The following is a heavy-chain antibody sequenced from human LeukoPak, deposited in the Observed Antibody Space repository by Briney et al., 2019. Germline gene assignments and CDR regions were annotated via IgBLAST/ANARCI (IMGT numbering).Heavy chain of an antibody. V-gene: IGHV1-8*03. CDR2: MNPNSGNT. CDR1: GYTFIIYD. Sequence: ASVTVSFKASGYTFIIYDINWVRQAAGQGLEWMGWMNPNSGNTGYAQKFQGRVTTTTNTSISTAYMELSSLRSEDTAVYYCAKDVNWNYVDYWGQGTLVTVSS. D-gene: IGHD1-20*01. J-gene: IGHJ4*02. CDR3: AKDVNWNYVDY.